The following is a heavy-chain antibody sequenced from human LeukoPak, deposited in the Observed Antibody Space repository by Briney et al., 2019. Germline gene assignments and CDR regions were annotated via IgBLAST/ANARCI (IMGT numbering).Heavy chain of an antibody. CDR3: ARDRGSSGWDTPYYYYGMDV. CDR1: GYTFTGYY. V-gene: IGHV1-2*04. CDR2: INPNSGGT. Sequence: ASVKVSCKASGYTFTGYYMHWVRQAPGQGLEWMGWINPNSGGTNYAQKFQDWVTMTRDTSISTAYMELSRLRSDDTAVYYCARDRGSSGWDTPYYYYGMDVWGKGTTVTVSS. D-gene: IGHD6-19*01. J-gene: IGHJ6*04.